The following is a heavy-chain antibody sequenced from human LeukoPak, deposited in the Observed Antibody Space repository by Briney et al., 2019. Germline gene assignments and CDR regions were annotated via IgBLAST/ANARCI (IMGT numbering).Heavy chain of an antibody. CDR3: ARLLGYCSSTSCYCSSCAFDI. CDR2: INPNSGGT. Sequence: GASVTVSCKASGYTFTGYYMHWVRQAPGQGLEWMGWINPNSGGTNYAQKFQGRVTMTRDTSISTAYMELSRLRSDDTAVYYCARLLGYCSSTSCYCSSCAFDIWGQGTMVTVSS. J-gene: IGHJ3*02. V-gene: IGHV1-2*02. CDR1: GYTFTGYY. D-gene: IGHD2-2*01.